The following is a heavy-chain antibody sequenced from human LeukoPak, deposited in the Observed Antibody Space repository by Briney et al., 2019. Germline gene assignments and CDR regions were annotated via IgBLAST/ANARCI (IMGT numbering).Heavy chain of an antibody. CDR3: ARVRATFSPHFDN. V-gene: IGHV3-74*01. CDR2: VNSDGSIT. D-gene: IGHD5-12*01. J-gene: IGHJ4*02. Sequence: PGGSLRLSCAASGFTFSDYYMSWIRQAPGKGLMWVSRVNSDGSITNYADSVKGRFTISRDNAKNTLYLQMNSLRAEDTAVYYCARVRATFSPHFDNWGQGTLVTVSS. CDR1: GFTFSDYY.